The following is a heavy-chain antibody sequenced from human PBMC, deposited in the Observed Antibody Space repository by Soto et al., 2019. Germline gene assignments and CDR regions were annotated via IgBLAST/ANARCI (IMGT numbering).Heavy chain of an antibody. CDR2: IDPSDSQT. D-gene: IGHD3-22*01. CDR1: GYSFAGYW. J-gene: IGHJ4*02. V-gene: IGHV5-10-1*01. CDR3: ARQIYDSDTGPNFQYYFDS. Sequence: AGESLNISCKGSGYSFAGYWITWVRQKPGKGLEWMGRIDPSDSQTYYSPSFRGHVTISATKSITTVFLQWSSLRASDTAMYYCARQIYDSDTGPNFQYYFDSWGQGTPVTVSS.